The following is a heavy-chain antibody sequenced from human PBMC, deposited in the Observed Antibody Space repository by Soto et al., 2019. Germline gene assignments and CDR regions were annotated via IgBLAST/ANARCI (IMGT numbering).Heavy chain of an antibody. CDR1: GFICSSYD. Sequence: RGSLRLSCAVSGFICSSYDMSWVRQAPGKGLEWVSTILVGGSTHYEDSVKGRFTISRDTSKNTVYLQMSSLTAGDTAFYYCAKATATSGGAFEIYGQGTMVTVSS. CDR3: AKATATSGGAFEI. V-gene: IGHV3-23*01. D-gene: IGHD1-26*01. CDR2: ILVGGST. J-gene: IGHJ3*02.